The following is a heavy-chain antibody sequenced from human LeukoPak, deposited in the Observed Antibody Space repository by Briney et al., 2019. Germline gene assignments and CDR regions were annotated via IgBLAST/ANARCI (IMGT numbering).Heavy chain of an antibody. Sequence: SETLSLTCTVSGGSISSYYWSWIRQPPGKGLEWIGEINHSGSTNYNPSLKSRVTISVDTSKNQFSLKLSSVTAADTAVYYCARGSGWYPHRRYYFDYWGQGTLVTVSS. CDR2: INHSGST. D-gene: IGHD6-19*01. V-gene: IGHV4-34*01. CDR3: ARGSGWYPHRRYYFDY. J-gene: IGHJ4*02. CDR1: GGSISSYY.